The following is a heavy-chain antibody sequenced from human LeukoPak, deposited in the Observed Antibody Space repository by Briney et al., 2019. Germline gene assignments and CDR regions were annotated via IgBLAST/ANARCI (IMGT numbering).Heavy chain of an antibody. Sequence: SETLSLTCAVYGGSFSGYYWSWIRQPPGKGLEWIGEINHSGSTNYNPSLKSRVTISVDTSKNQFSLKLSSVTAADTAVYYCARQSDILTGYYLFDYWGQGTLVTVSS. D-gene: IGHD3-9*01. J-gene: IGHJ4*02. V-gene: IGHV4-34*01. CDR1: GGSFSGYY. CDR2: INHSGST. CDR3: ARQSDILTGYYLFDY.